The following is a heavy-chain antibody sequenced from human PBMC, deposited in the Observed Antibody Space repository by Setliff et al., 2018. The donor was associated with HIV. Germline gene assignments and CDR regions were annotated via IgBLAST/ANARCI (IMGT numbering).Heavy chain of an antibody. CDR1: GYTFTSYD. CDR2: INPYSGNT. V-gene: IGHV1-8*01. CDR3: VRGIYDSSGFWYPHGDS. D-gene: IGHD3-22*01. J-gene: IGHJ5*01. Sequence: VASVKVSCKASGYTFTSYDINWVRQATGHGLEWMGWINPYSGNTGYAQKFQGRVTMTRETSTSTAYLELSNLRAEDTAVYYCVRGIYDSSGFWYPHGDSWGQGTLVTVSS.